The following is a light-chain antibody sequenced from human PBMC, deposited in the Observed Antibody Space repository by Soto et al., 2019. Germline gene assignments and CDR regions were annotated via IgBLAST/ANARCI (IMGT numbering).Light chain of an antibody. CDR1: SSDVADYNY. CDR2: EVS. J-gene: IGLJ1*01. Sequence: QSALTQPPSASGSPGQSVTISCTGTSSDVADYNYVSWYQQHPGKAPKLMIYEVSKRPSGVPDRFSGSKSGNTASLTVSGLQAEDEADYFCFSFTTDWTHVFGTGTKVTVL. CDR3: FSFTTDWTHV. V-gene: IGLV2-8*01.